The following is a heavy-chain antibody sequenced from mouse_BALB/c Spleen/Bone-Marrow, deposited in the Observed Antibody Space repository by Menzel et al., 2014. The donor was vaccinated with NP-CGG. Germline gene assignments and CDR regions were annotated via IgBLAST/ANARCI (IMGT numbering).Heavy chain of an antibody. Sequence: QGQLKQSGPGLVAPSQSLSITFTVSGFSLTSYGVHWVRQPPGKGLEWLGVKWAGGTTSYNSALMSRLSISRDNSKSQVFLKMNSLQTDDTAIYYCARTGTKDYFDYWGQGTTLTVSS. CDR1: GFSLTSYG. CDR2: KWAGGTT. J-gene: IGHJ2*01. CDR3: ARTGTKDYFDY. V-gene: IGHV2-9*02. D-gene: IGHD4-1*01.